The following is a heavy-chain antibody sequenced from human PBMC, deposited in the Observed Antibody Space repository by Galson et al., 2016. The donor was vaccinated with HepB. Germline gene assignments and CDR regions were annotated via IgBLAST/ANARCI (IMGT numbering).Heavy chain of an antibody. J-gene: IGHJ6*02. CDR2: ISGSGGTT. Sequence: SLRLSCAVSGFDFGTYAMSWVRQAPGKGLEWVSAISGSGGTTSYADSVKGRFNISRDNSKNMIYLQMNSLRVEDTALYYCAKDVNIRAVGSYGFDVWGHGTTVTVSS. CDR1: GFDFGTYA. CDR3: AKDVNIRAVGSYGFDV. V-gene: IGHV3-23*01. D-gene: IGHD6-19*01.